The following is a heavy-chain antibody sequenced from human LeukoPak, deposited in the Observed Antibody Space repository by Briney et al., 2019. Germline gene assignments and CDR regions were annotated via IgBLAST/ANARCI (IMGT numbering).Heavy chain of an antibody. V-gene: IGHV3-53*01. D-gene: IGHD5-12*01. CDR3: ARDSDSGYGPFAS. CDR1: GFTVSNNY. CDR2: IHSGGTT. J-gene: IGHJ4*02. Sequence: GGSLRLSCAASGFTVSNNYMIWVRQAPGKGLEWVSVIHSGGTTNYADSVQGRFTISRENSKTTVYLHMNSLRAEDTAVYDCARDSDSGYGPFASWGQGTLVTVSS.